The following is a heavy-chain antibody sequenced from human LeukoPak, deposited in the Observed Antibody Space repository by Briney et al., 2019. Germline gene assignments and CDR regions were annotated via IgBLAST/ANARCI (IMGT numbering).Heavy chain of an antibody. CDR3: VKERSRTGYFDY. CDR1: GFTFEDYA. CDR2: ISWNSGSI. D-gene: IGHD2-2*01. V-gene: IGHV3-9*01. J-gene: IGHJ4*02. Sequence: GGSLRLSCAVSGFTFEDYAMHWVRQAPGKGLDWVAAISWNSGSINYADSVKGRFTISRDNAKNSLYLQMNSLRAEDTAFYCCVKERSRTGYFDYWGQGTLVTVSS.